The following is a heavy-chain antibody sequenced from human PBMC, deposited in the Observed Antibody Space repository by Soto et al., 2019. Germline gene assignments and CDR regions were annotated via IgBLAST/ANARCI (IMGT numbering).Heavy chain of an antibody. D-gene: IGHD3-22*01. CDR3: ARLAATDYYDSSGYYYSPLVGGMDV. V-gene: IGHV1-2*02. CDR1: GYTFTGYY. CDR2: INPNSGGT. J-gene: IGHJ6*02. Sequence: ASVKVSCKASGYTFTGYYMHWVRQAPGQGLEWMGWINPNSGGTNYAQKFQGRVTMTRDTSISTAYMELSRLRSDDTAVYYCARLAATDYYDSSGYYYSPLVGGMDVWGQGTTVTVSS.